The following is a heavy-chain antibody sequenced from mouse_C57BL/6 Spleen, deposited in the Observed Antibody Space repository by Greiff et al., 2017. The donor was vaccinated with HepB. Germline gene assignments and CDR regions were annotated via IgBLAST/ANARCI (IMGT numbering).Heavy chain of an antibody. D-gene: IGHD1-1*01. V-gene: IGHV1-64*01. J-gene: IGHJ4*01. CDR3: ARGGITTAVATGEAMDY. CDR1: GYTFTSYW. Sequence: QVQLQQSGAELVKPGASVKLSCKASGYTFTSYWMHWVKQRPGQGLEWIGMIHPNSGSTNYNEKFKSKATLTVDKSSSTAYMQLSSLTSEDSAVYYCARGGITTAVATGEAMDYWGQGTSVTVSS. CDR2: IHPNSGST.